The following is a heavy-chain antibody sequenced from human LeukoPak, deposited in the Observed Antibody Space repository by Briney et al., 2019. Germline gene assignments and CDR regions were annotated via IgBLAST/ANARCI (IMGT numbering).Heavy chain of an antibody. V-gene: IGHV4-39*07. CDR3: ARVPGHAGSGWLFDY. CDR1: GGSISSSSYY. D-gene: IGHD6-19*01. Sequence: SETLSLTCTVSGGSISSSSYYWGWIRQPPGKGLEWIGSIYYSGNTYYNPSLKSRVTISVDTSKNQFSLKLSSVTAADTAVYYCARVPGHAGSGWLFDYWGQGTLVTVSS. J-gene: IGHJ4*02. CDR2: IYYSGNT.